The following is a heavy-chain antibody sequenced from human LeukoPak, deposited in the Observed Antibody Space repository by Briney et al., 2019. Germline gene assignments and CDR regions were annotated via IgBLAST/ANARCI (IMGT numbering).Heavy chain of an antibody. Sequence: PGGSLRLSCAASGFTFSSYSMNWVRQAPGKGLEWVSSISSSSSYIYYADSVKGRFTIPRDNAKNSLYLQMNSLRAEDTAVYYCARDSRSGWYEGNYWGQGTLVTVSS. J-gene: IGHJ4*02. V-gene: IGHV3-21*01. CDR3: ARDSRSGWYEGNY. D-gene: IGHD6-19*01. CDR1: GFTFSSYS. CDR2: ISSSSSYI.